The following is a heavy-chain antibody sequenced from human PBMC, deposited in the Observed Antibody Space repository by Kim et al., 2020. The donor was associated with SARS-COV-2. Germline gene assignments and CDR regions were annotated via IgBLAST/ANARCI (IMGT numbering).Heavy chain of an antibody. J-gene: IGHJ5*02. CDR2: MRSKTNGSAT. Sequence: GGFLRLSCAASGFTFSGSTMHWVRQASWKGLDWVGHMRSKTNGSATLYAASVNGRFIIARDDSKNTAYLQMNSLKAADTAVYYCTRRMVISQGRTNWFDPWGQGTLVTVSS. CDR1: GFTFSGST. V-gene: IGHV3-73*01. CDR3: TRRMVISQGRTNWFDP. D-gene: IGHD2-21*01.